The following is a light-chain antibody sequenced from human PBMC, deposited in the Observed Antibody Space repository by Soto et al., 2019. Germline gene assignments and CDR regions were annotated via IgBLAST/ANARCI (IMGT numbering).Light chain of an antibody. CDR3: QQRSDWPPLT. J-gene: IGKJ5*01. Sequence: EIVLTQSPATLSLSPGERATLSCRASQSVGSFLAWYQQKPGQAPRLLIYDTYKRPTGVPARFTGSGSGADFTLTINSLEPEDFAVYYCQQRSDWPPLTFGQGTRLEIK. V-gene: IGKV3-11*01. CDR2: DTY. CDR1: QSVGSF.